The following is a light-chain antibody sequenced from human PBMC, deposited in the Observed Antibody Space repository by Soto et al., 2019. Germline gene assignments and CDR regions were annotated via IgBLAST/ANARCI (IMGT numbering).Light chain of an antibody. V-gene: IGLV2-14*03. Sequence: QSALTQPASVSGSPGQSITISCSGTSSDIGSYNHVAWYQQFPGKSPKLMIYAVSDRPSGVSDRFSGSKSGITASLTISGLQTEDEADYYCISYTDRQSYLFGTGTKVPS. CDR1: SSDIGSYNH. J-gene: IGLJ1*01. CDR2: AVS. CDR3: ISYTDRQSYL.